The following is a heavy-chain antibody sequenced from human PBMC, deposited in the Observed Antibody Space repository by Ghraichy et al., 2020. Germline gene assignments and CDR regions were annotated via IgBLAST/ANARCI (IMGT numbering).Heavy chain of an antibody. V-gene: IGHV1-3*01. Sequence: ASVKVSCEASGYNLTRYAMHWVRQAPGQRLEWMGRINGGNGETKYSQKFQGRVLITRDTSASIVYMELTSLRSEDTSVYYCARDRRQYDTLTGYSYWFDPWGQGTLVTVSS. CDR1: GYNLTRYA. CDR2: INGGNGET. D-gene: IGHD3-9*01. J-gene: IGHJ5*02. CDR3: ARDRRQYDTLTGYSYWFDP.